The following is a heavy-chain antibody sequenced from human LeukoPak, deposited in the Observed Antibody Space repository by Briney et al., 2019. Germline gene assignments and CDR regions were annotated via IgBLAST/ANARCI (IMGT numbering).Heavy chain of an antibody. D-gene: IGHD5-24*01. CDR2: ISYNGSP. CDR1: GGSISNSY. V-gene: IGHV4-59*01. Sequence: PSETLSLTCTVSGGSISNSYWSWIRLSPGKGLEWIGYISYNGSPDYSPSLKSRVTISSDTSKNQFFLIMRSVTAADTAVYYCARGMGRWLQFYYFDYWGQGTLVTVSS. J-gene: IGHJ4*02. CDR3: ARGMGRWLQFYYFDY.